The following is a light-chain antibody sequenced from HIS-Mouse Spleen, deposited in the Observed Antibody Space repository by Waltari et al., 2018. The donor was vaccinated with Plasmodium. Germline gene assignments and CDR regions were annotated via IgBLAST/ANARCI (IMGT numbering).Light chain of an antibody. CDR3: QQYNNWSFT. Sequence: EIVMTQSPATLSVSPGERATLSGKASQSVSSNLALYQQKPGQAPRLLLYGASTRATGIPARFSGSGSGTEFTLTISSLQSEDFAVYYCQQYNNWSFTFGPGTKVDIK. J-gene: IGKJ3*01. CDR2: GAS. CDR1: QSVSSN. V-gene: IGKV3-15*01.